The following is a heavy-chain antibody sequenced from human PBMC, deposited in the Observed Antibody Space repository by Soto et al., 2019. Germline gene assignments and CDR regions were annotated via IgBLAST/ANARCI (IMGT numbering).Heavy chain of an antibody. CDR3: ARDDSSGYYWDY. Sequence: PSETLSLTCAVYGGSFSGYYWTWIRQPPGTGLEWIGEINHSGSTNYNPSLKSRVTISVDTSKNQFSLKLTSVTAADTAVYYCARDDSSGYYWDYWGQGTLVTVSS. V-gene: IGHV4-34*01. D-gene: IGHD3-22*01. CDR1: GGSFSGYY. CDR2: INHSGST. J-gene: IGHJ4*02.